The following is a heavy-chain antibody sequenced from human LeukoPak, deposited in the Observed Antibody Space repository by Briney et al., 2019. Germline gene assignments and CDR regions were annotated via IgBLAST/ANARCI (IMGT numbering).Heavy chain of an antibody. J-gene: IGHJ4*02. CDR3: ATTGAAAGSGYYFDY. CDR1: GGTFSSYA. CDR2: IIPIFGTA. V-gene: IGHV1-69*06. Sequence: ASVKVSCKASGGTFSSYAISWVRQAPGQGREWMGGIIPIFGTANYAQKFQGRVTITADKSTSTAYMELSSLRSEDTAVYYCATTGAAAGSGYYFDYWGQGTLVTVSS. D-gene: IGHD6-13*01.